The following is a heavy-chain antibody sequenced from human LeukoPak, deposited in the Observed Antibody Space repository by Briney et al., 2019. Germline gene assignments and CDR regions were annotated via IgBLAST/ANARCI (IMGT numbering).Heavy chain of an antibody. J-gene: IGHJ4*02. Sequence: SETLSLTCTVSGGSISSSSYYWGWIRQPPGKGLEWIGSIYYSGSTYYNPSLKSRVTISVDTSKNQFSLKLSSVTAADTAVYYCAAYLFRGDTHYFDYWGQGILVTVSS. CDR2: IYYSGST. CDR3: AAYLFRGDTHYFDY. D-gene: IGHD3-10*01. V-gene: IGHV4-39*07. CDR1: GGSISSSSYY.